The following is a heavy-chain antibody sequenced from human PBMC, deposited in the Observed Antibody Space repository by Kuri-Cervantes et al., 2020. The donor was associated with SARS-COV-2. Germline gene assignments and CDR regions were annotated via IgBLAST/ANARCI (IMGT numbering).Heavy chain of an antibody. CDR3: ARARRDSGSYEAYYYYYYMDV. D-gene: IGHD1-26*01. J-gene: IGHJ6*03. Sequence: GSLRLSCAVYGGSFSGYYWSWIRQPPGKGLEWIGEINHSGSTNYNPSLKSRVTISVDTSKNQFSLKLSSVTAADTAVYYCARARRDSGSYEAYYYYYYMDVWGKGTTVTVSS. CDR1: GGSFSGYY. V-gene: IGHV4-34*01. CDR2: INHSGST.